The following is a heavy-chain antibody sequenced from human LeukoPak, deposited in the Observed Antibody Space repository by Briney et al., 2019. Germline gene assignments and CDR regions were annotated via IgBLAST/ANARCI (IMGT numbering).Heavy chain of an antibody. Sequence: SEALSLTCAVYGGSFSGYYWSWIRQPPGKGLEWIGEINHSGSTNYNPSLKSRVTISVDTSKNQFSLKLSSVTAADTAVYYCARGARGYSGYAGYWGQGTLVTVSS. J-gene: IGHJ4*02. CDR3: ARGARGYSGYAGY. V-gene: IGHV4-34*01. CDR1: GGSFSGYY. D-gene: IGHD5-12*01. CDR2: INHSGST.